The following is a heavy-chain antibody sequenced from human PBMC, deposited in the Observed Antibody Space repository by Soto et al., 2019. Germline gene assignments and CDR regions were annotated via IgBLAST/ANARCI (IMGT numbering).Heavy chain of an antibody. Sequence: QVQLQQWGAGLLKPSETLSLTCAVYGGSFSGYYWSWIRQPPGKGLEWIGEINHSGSTNYNPSLKSGVPTPVDTSKNQFDLTLSIVTAADAAVYYYAREGGTRLAIWGQGRMVAVSS. J-gene: IGHJ3*02. CDR3: AREGGTRLAI. V-gene: IGHV4-34*01. CDR2: INHSGST. CDR1: GGSFSGYY.